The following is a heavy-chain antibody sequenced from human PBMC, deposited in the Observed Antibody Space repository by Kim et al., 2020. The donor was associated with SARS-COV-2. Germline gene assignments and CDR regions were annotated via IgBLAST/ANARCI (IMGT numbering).Heavy chain of an antibody. J-gene: IGHJ5*02. CDR1: GFTFSNYA. D-gene: IGHD6-19*01. CDR3: VSWQWLAIGP. Sequence: GGSLRLSCAASGFTFSNYAMSWVRQPPGKGLEWVSTITGSGGTTYSADSVKGRFTISRDNSRNTLYLEMNSLRAEDTAVYYCVSWQWLAIGPWGQGTLVTVSS. V-gene: IGHV3-23*01. CDR2: ITGSGGTT.